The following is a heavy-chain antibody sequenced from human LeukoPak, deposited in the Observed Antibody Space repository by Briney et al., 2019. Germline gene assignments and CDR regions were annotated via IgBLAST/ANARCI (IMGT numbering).Heavy chain of an antibody. J-gene: IGHJ4*02. CDR3: ARGRGYCSSTSCYTDY. CDR2: INHSGST. D-gene: IGHD2-2*01. Sequence: SETLSLTCAVYGGSFSGYYWSWIRQPPGKGLEWIGEINHSGSTNYNPSLKSRVTISVDTSKNQFSLKLSSVTAADMAVYYCARGRGYCSSTSCYTDYWGQGTLVTVSS. CDR1: GGSFSGYY. V-gene: IGHV4-34*01.